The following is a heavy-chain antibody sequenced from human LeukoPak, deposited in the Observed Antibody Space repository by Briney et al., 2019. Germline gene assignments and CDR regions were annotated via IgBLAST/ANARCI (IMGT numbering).Heavy chain of an antibody. J-gene: IGHJ6*03. Sequence: GESLKISCKGSGYSFTSYWIGWVRQMPGKGREWMGIIYPGDSDTRYSPSFQGQVTISADKSISTAYLQWSSLKASDTAMYYCARLADYEGYYYYYYMDVWGKGTTVTVSS. D-gene: IGHD4-17*01. V-gene: IGHV5-51*01. CDR1: GYSFTSYW. CDR3: ARLADYEGYYYYYYMDV. CDR2: IYPGDSDT.